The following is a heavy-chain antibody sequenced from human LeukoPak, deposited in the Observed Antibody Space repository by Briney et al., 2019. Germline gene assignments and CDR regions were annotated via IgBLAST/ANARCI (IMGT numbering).Heavy chain of an antibody. Sequence: GGSLRLSCAASGFTFSTYAMNWVRQFPGKGLEWVSIITGSGGNTWHAGSVRGRFTISRDNAKNTLYLQMNNLRADDTAIYYCAKGTLASCRGASCYPLDYWGQGTLVTVSS. CDR2: ITGSGGNT. CDR3: AKGTLASCRGASCYPLDY. V-gene: IGHV3-23*01. J-gene: IGHJ4*02. D-gene: IGHD2-15*01. CDR1: GFTFSTYA.